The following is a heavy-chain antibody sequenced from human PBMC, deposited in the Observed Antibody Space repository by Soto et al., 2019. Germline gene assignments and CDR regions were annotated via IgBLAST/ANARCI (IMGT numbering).Heavy chain of an antibody. D-gene: IGHD4-17*01. Sequence: GGSLRLSCAASGFTFSNAWMNWVRQAPGKGLEWVGRIKSKTDGGTTDYAAPVKGRFTISRDDSKNTLYLQMNSLKTEDTAVYYCTTEIPGPYGDYVVNGMDVWGQGTTVTVSS. CDR3: TTEIPGPYGDYVVNGMDV. CDR2: IKSKTDGGTT. CDR1: GFTFSNAW. V-gene: IGHV3-15*07. J-gene: IGHJ6*02.